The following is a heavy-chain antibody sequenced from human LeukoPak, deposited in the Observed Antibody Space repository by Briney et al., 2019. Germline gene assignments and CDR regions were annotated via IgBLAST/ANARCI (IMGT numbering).Heavy chain of an antibody. Sequence: SQTLSLTCTVSGGSISSGGYYWSWIRQPPGKGLEWIGYIYHSGSTYYNPSLKSRVTISVDRSKNQFSLKLSSVTAADTAVYYCARVRGVAETYVFDYWGQGTLVTVSS. CDR3: ARVRGVAETYVFDY. CDR2: IYHSGST. CDR1: GGSISSGGYY. V-gene: IGHV4-30-2*01. D-gene: IGHD2-15*01. J-gene: IGHJ4*02.